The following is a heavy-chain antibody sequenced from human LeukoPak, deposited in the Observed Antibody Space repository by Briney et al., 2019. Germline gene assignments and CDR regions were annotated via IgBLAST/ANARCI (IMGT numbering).Heavy chain of an antibody. CDR2: ISYDGSNK. Sequence: GGSLRLSCAASGFTFTNYGMHWVRQAPGKGLEWVAFISYDGSNKYYADSVKGRFTISRDNSKNTLYLQMNSLRAEDTAVYYCANQWLVRGPKDYWGQGTLVTVSS. V-gene: IGHV3-30*18. D-gene: IGHD6-19*01. J-gene: IGHJ4*02. CDR3: ANQWLVRGPKDY. CDR1: GFTFTNYG.